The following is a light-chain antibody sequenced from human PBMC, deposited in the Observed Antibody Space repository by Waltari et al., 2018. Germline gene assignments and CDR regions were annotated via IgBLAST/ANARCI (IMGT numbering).Light chain of an antibody. Sequence: EIVLTQSPGTLSLSPGERATLSCRAGQSVSSTYLAWYQQKPGQAPRLLIYGTSSRATGIPARFSGSGSGTDFTLTISSLEPEDFAVYYCQHRDHWPPDATFGPGTKVDV. CDR2: GTS. J-gene: IGKJ3*01. CDR1: QSVSSTY. V-gene: IGKV3D-20*02. CDR3: QHRDHWPPDAT.